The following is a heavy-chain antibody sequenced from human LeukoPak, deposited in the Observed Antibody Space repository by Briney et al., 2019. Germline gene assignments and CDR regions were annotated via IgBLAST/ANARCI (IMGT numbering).Heavy chain of an antibody. CDR2: INPNSGGT. Sequence: ASVKVSCKASGYTFTTYALIWVRQAPGQGLEWMGWINPNSGGTNYAQKFQGWVTMTRDTSISTAYMELSRLRSDDTAVYYCARKKVAGRGYYGMDVWGQGTTVTVSS. CDR1: GYTFTTYA. J-gene: IGHJ6*02. V-gene: IGHV1-2*04. CDR3: ARKKVAGRGYYGMDV. D-gene: IGHD6-19*01.